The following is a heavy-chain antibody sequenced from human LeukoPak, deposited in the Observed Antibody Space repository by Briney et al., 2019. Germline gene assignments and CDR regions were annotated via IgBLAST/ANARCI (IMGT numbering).Heavy chain of an antibody. J-gene: IGHJ4*02. D-gene: IGHD3-10*01. CDR3: ARDRYGSGADY. V-gene: IGHV1-8*03. CDR2: MNPNSGNT. CDR1: GYTFKTYT. Sequence: ASVKVSCKTSGYTFKTYTIHWVRQAPGQRLEWMGWMNPNSGNTGYAQKFQGRVTITRNTSISTAYMELSSLRSEDTAVYYCARDRYGSGADYWGQGTLVTVSS.